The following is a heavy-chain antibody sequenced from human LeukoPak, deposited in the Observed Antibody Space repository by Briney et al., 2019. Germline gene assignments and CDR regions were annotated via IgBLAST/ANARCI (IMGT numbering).Heavy chain of an antibody. CDR3: ARDQDSWDYYYYGMDV. D-gene: IGHD6-13*01. J-gene: IGHJ6*02. CDR2: ISAYNGNT. Sequence: ASVKVSCKSSDYTFTSYGISWVRQAPGQGLEWMGWISAYNGNTNYAQKLQGRVTMTTDTSTSTAYMELRSLRSDDTAVYYCARDQDSWDYYYYGMDVWGQGTTVTVSS. V-gene: IGHV1-18*01. CDR1: DYTFTSYG.